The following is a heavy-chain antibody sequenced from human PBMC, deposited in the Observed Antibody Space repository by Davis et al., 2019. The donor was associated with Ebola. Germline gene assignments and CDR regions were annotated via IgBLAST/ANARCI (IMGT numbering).Heavy chain of an antibody. CDR2: ISGSGGST. Sequence: GESLKISCAASGFTFSDYYMSWIRQAPGKGLEWVSTISGSGGSTYYADSVKGRFTISRDNSKNSLYLQMNSLRTEDTAVYYCARDHGYNRFDPWGQGTLVTVSS. J-gene: IGHJ5*02. CDR3: ARDHGYNRFDP. CDR1: GFTFSDYY. V-gene: IGHV3-23*01.